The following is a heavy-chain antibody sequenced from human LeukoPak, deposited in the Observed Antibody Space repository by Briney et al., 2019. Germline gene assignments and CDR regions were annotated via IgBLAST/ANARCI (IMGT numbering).Heavy chain of an antibody. CDR2: IYYSGST. CDR3: ARRNIVVVPAAMGVTYFDY. V-gene: IGHV4-61*01. J-gene: IGHJ4*02. CDR1: GGSVSSGSYY. Sequence: SETLSLTCTVSGGSVSSGSYYWSWIRQPPGKGLEWIGYIYYSGSTNYNPSLKSRVTISVDTSKNQFSLKLSSVTAADTAVYYCARRNIVVVPAAMGVTYFDYWGQGTLVTVSS. D-gene: IGHD2-2*01.